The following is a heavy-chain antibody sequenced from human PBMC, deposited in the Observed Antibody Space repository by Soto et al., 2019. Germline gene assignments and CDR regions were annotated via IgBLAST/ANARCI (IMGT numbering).Heavy chain of an antibody. J-gene: IGHJ4*02. CDR1: GFTFSSYA. CDR3: AKRPGDGYNYPDY. CDR2: ISGSGGST. Sequence: PGESLKISCAASGFTFSSYAMSWVRQAPGKGLEWVSAISGSGGSTYYADSVKGRFTISRDNSKNTLYLQMNSLRAEDTAVYYCAKRPGDGYNYPDYWGQGTLVTVSS. V-gene: IGHV3-23*01. D-gene: IGHD5-12*01.